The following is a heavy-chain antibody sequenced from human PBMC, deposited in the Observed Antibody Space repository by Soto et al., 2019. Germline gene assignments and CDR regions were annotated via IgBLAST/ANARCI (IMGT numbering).Heavy chain of an antibody. CDR3: AHSPIVVVTATPGWFDP. Sequence: QITLKESGPALVKPTQTLTLTCTFSGFSLSTSGVGVGWIRQPPGKALEWLALIYWDDDKRYSPSLKSRLTITKDTSKNQVVLTMTNTDPVDTATYYCAHSPIVVVTATPGWFDPWGQGTLVTVSS. J-gene: IGHJ5*02. D-gene: IGHD2-21*02. CDR2: IYWDDDK. V-gene: IGHV2-5*02. CDR1: GFSLSTSGVG.